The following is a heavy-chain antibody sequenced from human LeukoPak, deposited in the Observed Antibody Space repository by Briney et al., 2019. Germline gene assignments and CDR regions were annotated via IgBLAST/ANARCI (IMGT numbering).Heavy chain of an antibody. Sequence: ASVKVSCKASGYTFTGYYIHWVRQAPGPGLEWMGWINPNSGGTNYAQKFQGRVTMTRDTSIRTAYMELSRLRSDDTAMYYWGRYYIEGRCFDYWGQGTLVTVSS. CDR1: GYTFTGYY. CDR2: INPNSGGT. J-gene: IGHJ4*02. V-gene: IGHV1-2*02. CDR3: GRYYIEGRCFDY. D-gene: IGHD3-10*01.